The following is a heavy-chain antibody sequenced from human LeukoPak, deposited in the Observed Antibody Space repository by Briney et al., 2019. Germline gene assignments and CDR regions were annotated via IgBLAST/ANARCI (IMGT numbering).Heavy chain of an antibody. D-gene: IGHD3-3*01. Sequence: GGSLRLSCAASGFTFSSYGMHWVRQAPGKGLEWVAVIWYDGSNKYYADSVKGRFTISRDNSKNTLYLQMNSLRAEDTAVYYCARDRHYDFWSGLGVWGQGTLVTVSS. CDR3: ARDRHYDFWSGLGV. CDR1: GFTFSSYG. V-gene: IGHV3-33*08. J-gene: IGHJ4*02. CDR2: IWYDGSNK.